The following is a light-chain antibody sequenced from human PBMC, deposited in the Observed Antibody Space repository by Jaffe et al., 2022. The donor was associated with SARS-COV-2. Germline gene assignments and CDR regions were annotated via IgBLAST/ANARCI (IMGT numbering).Light chain of an antibody. J-gene: IGLJ3*02. CDR3: VSYTSSDTLV. Sequence: QSALTQPASVSGSLGQSITISCTGTSSDVGGYNFVSWYQQHPGKAPKLMIYTVTDRPSGVSTRFSGSKSGNTASLTISGLQAEDEADYYCVSYTSSDTLVFGGGTKLTVL. CDR2: TVT. CDR1: SSDVGGYNF. V-gene: IGLV2-14*03.